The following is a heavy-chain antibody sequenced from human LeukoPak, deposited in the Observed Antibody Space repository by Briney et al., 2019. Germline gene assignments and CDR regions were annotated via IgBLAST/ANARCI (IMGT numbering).Heavy chain of an antibody. Sequence: WASVKVSCKASGYTFTGYYMHWVRQAPGQGLEWMGWTNPNSYGTNYAQKFQGRVTMTRDTSISTAYMELSRLRSDDTAVYYCARGGRVTTVVTLLDYWGQGILVTVSS. V-gene: IGHV1-2*02. CDR1: GYTFTGYY. CDR3: ARGGRVTTVVTLLDY. J-gene: IGHJ4*02. D-gene: IGHD4-23*01. CDR2: TNPNSYGT.